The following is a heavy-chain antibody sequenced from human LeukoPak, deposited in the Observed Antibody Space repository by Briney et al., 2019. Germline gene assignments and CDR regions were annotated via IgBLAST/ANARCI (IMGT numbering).Heavy chain of an antibody. J-gene: IGHJ5*02. CDR2: ISPSGSST. V-gene: IGHV1-46*01. CDR1: GYTFTSYY. D-gene: IGHD1-26*01. CDR3: ARDNSVGDVAWWFDP. Sequence: ASVKVSCKASGYTFTSYYMHWVRQAPGQGLEWLGIISPSGSSTSYAQKFQGRITMTRDMSTTTDYMELSSLTYDDTAVYYCARDNSVGDVAWWFDPWGQGTLVTVSS.